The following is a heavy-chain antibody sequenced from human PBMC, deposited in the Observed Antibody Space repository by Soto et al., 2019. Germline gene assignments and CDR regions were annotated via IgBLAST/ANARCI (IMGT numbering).Heavy chain of an antibody. V-gene: IGHV1-69*02. CDR3: ASPPGGVDGGNSLHFDY. J-gene: IGHJ4*02. CDR2: IIPILGIA. D-gene: IGHD2-21*02. Sequence: QVQLVQSGAEVKKPGSSVKVSCKASGGTFSSYTISWVRQAPGQGLEWMGRIIPILGIANYAQKFQGRVTITADKSTSTAYMELSSLRSEDTAVYYCASPPGGVDGGNSLHFDYWGQGTLVTVSS. CDR1: GGTFSSYT.